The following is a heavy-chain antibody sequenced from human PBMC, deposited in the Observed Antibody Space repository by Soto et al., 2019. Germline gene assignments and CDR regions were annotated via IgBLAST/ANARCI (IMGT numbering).Heavy chain of an antibody. Sequence: EVQLLESGGRLVQPGGSLRLSCAASGFSFSIYAMNWVRQAPGKGLEWVSGISGGGGSTYYADSVKGRFTISRDNSKNTLDLQMNSLRVEDTAVYYCAKDPTSYDSSAQFDSWGQGTLVTVSS. V-gene: IGHV3-23*01. CDR2: ISGGGGST. CDR3: AKDPTSYDSSAQFDS. CDR1: GFSFSIYA. D-gene: IGHD3-22*01. J-gene: IGHJ4*02.